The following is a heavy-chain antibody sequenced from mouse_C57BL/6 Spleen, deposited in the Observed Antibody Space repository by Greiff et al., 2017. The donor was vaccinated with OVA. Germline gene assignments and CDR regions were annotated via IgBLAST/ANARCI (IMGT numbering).Heavy chain of an antibody. CDR3: ARNYYYGSSYEGYWYFDV. CDR1: GYTFTSYG. D-gene: IGHD1-1*01. J-gene: IGHJ1*03. V-gene: IGHV1-81*01. Sequence: QVQLQQSGAELARPGASVKLSCKASGYTFTSYGISWVKQRTGQGLEWIGEIYPRSGNTYYNEKFKGKATLTADKSSSTAYMELRSLTSEDSAVYFGARNYYYGSSYEGYWYFDVWGTGTTVTVSS. CDR2: IYPRSGNT.